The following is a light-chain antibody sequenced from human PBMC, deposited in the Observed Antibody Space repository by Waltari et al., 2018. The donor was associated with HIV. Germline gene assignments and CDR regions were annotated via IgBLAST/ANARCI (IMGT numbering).Light chain of an antibody. J-gene: IGLJ1*01. CDR2: DVS. Sequence: QSALTQPASVSGSPRQSITISCTGTSSDVGGYHYVHWYQQHPGKAPNLMIYDVSNRPSGVSNRFSGSKSGNTASLTISGLQAEDEADYYCSSYTSSSTRVFGTGTKVTVL. CDR1: SSDVGGYHY. V-gene: IGLV2-14*03. CDR3: SSYTSSSTRV.